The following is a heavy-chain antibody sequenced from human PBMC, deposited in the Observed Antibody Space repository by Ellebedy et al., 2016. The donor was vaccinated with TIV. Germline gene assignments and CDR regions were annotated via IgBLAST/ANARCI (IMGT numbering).Heavy chain of an antibody. CDR2: IYYSGST. Sequence: MPSETLSLTCSVSGGSISSYYWSWIRQPPGKGLEWIGYIYYSGSTNYNPSLKSRVTISVDSSKNQFSLNLSSVTAADTAVYYCARYFSYYYYGMDVWGQGTTVTVSS. CDR3: ARYFSYYYYGMDV. J-gene: IGHJ6*02. D-gene: IGHD3-3*01. CDR1: GGSISSYY. V-gene: IGHV4-59*08.